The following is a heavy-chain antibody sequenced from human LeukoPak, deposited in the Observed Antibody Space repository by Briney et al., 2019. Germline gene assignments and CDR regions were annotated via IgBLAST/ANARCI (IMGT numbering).Heavy chain of an antibody. D-gene: IGHD2-21*01. Sequence: PGGSLRLSCAASGFTFSSYAMSWVRQAPGKGLEWVSVIYSGGSTYYADSVKGRFTISRDISKNTLYLQSNSLRADDTAVYYCARDLFLWYFDLWGRGTLVTVSS. CDR2: IYSGGST. CDR1: GFTFSSYA. V-gene: IGHV3-23*03. J-gene: IGHJ2*01. CDR3: ARDLFLWYFDL.